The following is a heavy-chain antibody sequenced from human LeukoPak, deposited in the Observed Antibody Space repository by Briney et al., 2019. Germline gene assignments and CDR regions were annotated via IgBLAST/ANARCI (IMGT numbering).Heavy chain of an antibody. V-gene: IGHV1-8*03. CDR2: MNPNSGNT. Sequence: ASVKVSCKASGYTFTSYDINWVRQAPGQGLEWMGWMNPNSGNTGYAQKFQGRVTITRNTSISTAYMELSSLRSEDTAVYYCARARPYHDFWSGYSPWGQGTLVTVSS. CDR3: ARARPYHDFWSGYSP. CDR1: GYTFTSYD. J-gene: IGHJ5*02. D-gene: IGHD3-3*01.